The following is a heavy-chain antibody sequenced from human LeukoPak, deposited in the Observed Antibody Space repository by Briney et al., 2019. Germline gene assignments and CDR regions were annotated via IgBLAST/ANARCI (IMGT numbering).Heavy chain of an antibody. D-gene: IGHD4-17*01. CDR3: AREGSYYGDYRYYYYMDV. J-gene: IGHJ6*03. CDR2: INHSGST. V-gene: IGHV4-34*01. CDR1: GGSISSYY. Sequence: SETLSLTCTVSGGSISSYYWSWIRQPPGKGLEWIGEINHSGSTNYNPSLKSRVTISVDTSKNQFSLNLSSVTAADTAVFYCAREGSYYGDYRYYYYMDVWGKGTTVTISS.